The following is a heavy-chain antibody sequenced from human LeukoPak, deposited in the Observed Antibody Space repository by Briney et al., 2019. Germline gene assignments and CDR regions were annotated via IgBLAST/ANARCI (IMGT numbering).Heavy chain of an antibody. Sequence: PSETLSLTCTVSGGSISSSSYYWGWIRQPPGKGLEWIGSIYYSGSTYYNPSLKSRVTISVDTSKNQSSLKLSSVTAADTAVYYCARQFTTYSSSWSPDYWGQGTLVTVPS. CDR3: ARQFTTYSSSWSPDY. J-gene: IGHJ4*02. CDR1: GGSISSSSYY. V-gene: IGHV4-39*01. D-gene: IGHD6-13*01. CDR2: IYYSGST.